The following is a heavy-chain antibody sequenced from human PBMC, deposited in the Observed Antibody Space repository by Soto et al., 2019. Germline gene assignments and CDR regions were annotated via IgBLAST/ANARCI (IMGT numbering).Heavy chain of an antibody. J-gene: IGHJ6*03. CDR3: ARVSGYEVREHYYYYYYMDV. V-gene: IGHV1-8*01. D-gene: IGHD5-12*01. Sequence: ASVKVSCKASGYTFTSYDINWVRQATGQGLEWMGWMNPNSGNTGYAQKFQGRVTMTRNTSISTAYMELSSLRSEDTAVYYCARVSGYEVREHYYYYYYMDVWGKGTTVTVSS. CDR1: GYTFTSYD. CDR2: MNPNSGNT.